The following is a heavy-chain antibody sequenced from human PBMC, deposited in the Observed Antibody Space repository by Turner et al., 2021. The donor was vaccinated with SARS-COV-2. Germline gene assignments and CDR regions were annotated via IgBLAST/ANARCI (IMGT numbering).Heavy chain of an antibody. D-gene: IGHD3-16*01. CDR2: IYSGGST. CDR1: GFTVSSNY. Sequence: EVHLVETGGGLIQPGGSLRLSCAASGFTVSSNYMSWVRQAPGKGLEWVSVIYSGGSTFYADSVKGRFTISRDNSKNTLYLQMNSLRAEDTAVYYCARDWGEYYFDYWGQGTLVTVSS. J-gene: IGHJ4*02. CDR3: ARDWGEYYFDY. V-gene: IGHV3-53*02.